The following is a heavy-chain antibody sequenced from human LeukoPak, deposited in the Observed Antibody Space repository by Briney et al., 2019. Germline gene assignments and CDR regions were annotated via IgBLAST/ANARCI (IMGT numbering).Heavy chain of an antibody. CDR2: ISYDGSNK. Sequence: PGGSLRLSCAASGFTFSSYAMHWVRQAPGKGLEWVAVISYDGSNKYYADSVKGRFTISRDNSKNTLYLQMNSLRAEDTAVYYCARVGRGSDDGYSSSWFSLRYYYYMDVWGKGTTVTVSS. D-gene: IGHD6-13*01. CDR3: ARVGRGSDDGYSSSWFSLRYYYYMDV. CDR1: GFTFSSYA. V-gene: IGHV3-30-3*01. J-gene: IGHJ6*03.